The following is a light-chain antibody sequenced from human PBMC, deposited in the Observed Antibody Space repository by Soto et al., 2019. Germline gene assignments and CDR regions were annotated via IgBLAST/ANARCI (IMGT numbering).Light chain of an antibody. CDR2: GAS. CDR3: HQYGSAPLT. V-gene: IGKV3-20*01. J-gene: IGKJ4*01. Sequence: EIVLTQSPGTLSLSPGERATLSCRASQSVTSSYLAWYQQKPGQAPRLLIYGASSRATGIPYRFSGSGSATDFTLTISTLEPQDFAMYYCHQYGSAPLTFGGGTKGEIK. CDR1: QSVTSSY.